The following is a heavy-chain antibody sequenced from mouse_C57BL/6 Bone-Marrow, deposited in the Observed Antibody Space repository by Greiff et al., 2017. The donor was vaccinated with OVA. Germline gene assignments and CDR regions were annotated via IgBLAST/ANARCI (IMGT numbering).Heavy chain of an antibody. CDR3: ARIPLYCSNFGGYFDV. D-gene: IGHD2-5*01. V-gene: IGHV8-8*01. CDR2: IWWDDDK. CDR1: GFSLSTFGMG. Sequence: QVTLKVSGPGILQPSQTLSLTCSFSGFSLSTFGMGVGWIRQPSGKGLEWLAHIWWDDDKYYNPALKSWLTISKDTSKNQVFLKIANVDTADTATYYCARIPLYCSNFGGYFDVWGTGTTVTVSS. J-gene: IGHJ1*03.